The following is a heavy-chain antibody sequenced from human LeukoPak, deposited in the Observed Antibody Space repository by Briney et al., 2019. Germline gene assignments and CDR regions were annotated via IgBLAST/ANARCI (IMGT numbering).Heavy chain of an antibody. CDR2: ISSSGGST. Sequence: ETLSLTCTVSGGSISSGGYYWSWVRQAPGKGLEWVSVISSSGGSTNYADSVKGRFTIFRDNSKNTLYLQMNSLRAEDTAVYYCADGGLSRRDAFDIWGQGTMVTVSS. D-gene: IGHD3-16*01. J-gene: IGHJ3*02. CDR1: GGSISSGGYY. CDR3: ADGGLSRRDAFDI. V-gene: IGHV3-23*01.